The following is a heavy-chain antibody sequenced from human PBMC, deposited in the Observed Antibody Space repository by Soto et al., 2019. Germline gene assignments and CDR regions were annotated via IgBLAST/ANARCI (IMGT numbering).Heavy chain of an antibody. Sequence: QLVESGGGVVRPGGSLRLSCAASGFPFDDYGMSWVRQTPGKGLEWVAGINWKGDRSGHADSVKGRFTISRDNAKNSLYLQMNSLRAEDTAFYHCAREVEGSTGTKLFDPWGQGTLVTVSP. D-gene: IGHD1-1*01. CDR2: INWKGDRS. V-gene: IGHV3-20*01. CDR1: GFPFDDYG. J-gene: IGHJ5*02. CDR3: AREVEGSTGTKLFDP.